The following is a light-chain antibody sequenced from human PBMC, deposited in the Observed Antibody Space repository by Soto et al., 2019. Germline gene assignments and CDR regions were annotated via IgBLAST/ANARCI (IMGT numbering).Light chain of an antibody. CDR1: QSVSNNY. J-gene: IGKJ1*01. V-gene: IGKV3-20*01. CDR2: GAS. CDR3: QQFQSSLRT. Sequence: EIVLTQSPGTLSLSPGERATLSCRASQSVSNNYLAWYQQKPGQAPRLLIYGASSRATGIPDRFSGSGSGTDFTLTISRLEPEDFAVYYCQQFQSSLRTFGQGTKVDIK.